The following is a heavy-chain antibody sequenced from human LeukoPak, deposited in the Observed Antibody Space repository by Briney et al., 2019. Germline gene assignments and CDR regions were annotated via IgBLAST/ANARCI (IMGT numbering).Heavy chain of an antibody. CDR1: GFTFGDYA. V-gene: IGHV3-49*04. D-gene: IGHD2-2*01. CDR3: TRDGCTSCYSHYYYYMDV. CDR2: IRSKAYGGTT. Sequence: GGSLRLSCTASGFTFGDYAMSWVRQAPGKGLEWVGFIRSKAYGGTTEYAASVKGRFTISRDDSKSIAYLQMNSLKTEDTAVYYCTRDGCTSCYSHYYYYMDVWGKGTTVTVSS. J-gene: IGHJ6*03.